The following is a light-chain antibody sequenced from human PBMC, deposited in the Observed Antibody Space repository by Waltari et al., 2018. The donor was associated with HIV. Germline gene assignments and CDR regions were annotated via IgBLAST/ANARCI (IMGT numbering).Light chain of an antibody. V-gene: IGLV2-23*02. CDR2: EVS. J-gene: IGLJ3*02. Sequence: QSALTQPASVSGSPGQSITISCTGTSSDVGSYHLVSWYQQHPGKAPKRMIYEVSKRPSGVSNRFSGSKSGNTASLTISGLQAEDEADYYCCSYAGSRVFGGGTKLTVL. CDR3: CSYAGSRV. CDR1: SSDVGSYHL.